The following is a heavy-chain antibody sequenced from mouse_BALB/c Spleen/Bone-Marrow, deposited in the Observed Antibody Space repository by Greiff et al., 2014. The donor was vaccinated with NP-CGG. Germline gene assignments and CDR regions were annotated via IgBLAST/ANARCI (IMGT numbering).Heavy chain of an antibody. CDR2: IHPYNDGT. D-gene: IGHD2-10*02. CDR1: GYTFTSYV. V-gene: IGHV1-14*01. CDR3: ARTILGYYFDY. J-gene: IGHJ2*01. Sequence: VQLKESGPEPVKPGASVKMSCKASGYTFTSYVMHWVKRKPGQGLEWIGYIHPYNDGTKYNERFKGKATLTSDKSSSTAYMELSSLTSEDSAVYYCARTILGYYFDYWGQGTTLTVSS.